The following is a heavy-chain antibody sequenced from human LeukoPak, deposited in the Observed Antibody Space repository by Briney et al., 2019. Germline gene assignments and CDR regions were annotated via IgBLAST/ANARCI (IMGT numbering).Heavy chain of an antibody. CDR2: ISWNGGTR. CDR3: VKDKGDGYMGAQTAYFYGLDV. Sequence: PGRSLRLSCAASGFTFDDYAMHWVRQAPGKGLEWVSGISWNGGTRGYADSVKGRFTISRDNAKKFLYVQMNSLRAEDTALYYCVKDKGDGYMGAQTAYFYGLDVWGHGTTVTVS. D-gene: IGHD5-24*01. J-gene: IGHJ6*02. CDR1: GFTFDDYA. V-gene: IGHV3-9*01.